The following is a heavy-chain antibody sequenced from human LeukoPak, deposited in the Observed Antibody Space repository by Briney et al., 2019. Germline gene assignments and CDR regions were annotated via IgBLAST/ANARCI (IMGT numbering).Heavy chain of an antibody. J-gene: IGHJ6*03. Sequence: PGGSLRLSCAASGFTFSSYSMNWVRQAPGKGLGWVSSISSSSSYIYYADSVKGRFTISRDNAKNSLYLQMNSLRAEDTAVYYCAGLTTVTTSGTGYYYYYYMDVWGKGTTVTVSS. V-gene: IGHV3-21*01. CDR1: GFTFSSYS. D-gene: IGHD4-17*01. CDR2: ISSSSSYI. CDR3: AGLTTVTTSGTGYYYYYYMDV.